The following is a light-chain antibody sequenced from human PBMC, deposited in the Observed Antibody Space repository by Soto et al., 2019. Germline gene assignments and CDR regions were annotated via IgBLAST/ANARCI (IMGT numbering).Light chain of an antibody. CDR3: CSYVYSGAFV. CDR2: EGN. Sequence: QSALTQPASVSGSPGQSITISCTGISSEVGSYDLVSWYQQYPGKAPKLMLYEGNKRPSGVSDRFSGSKSANTASLTISGLQTEDEADYYCCSYVYSGAFVFGGGTKLTVL. J-gene: IGLJ3*02. CDR1: SSEVGSYDL. V-gene: IGLV2-23*03.